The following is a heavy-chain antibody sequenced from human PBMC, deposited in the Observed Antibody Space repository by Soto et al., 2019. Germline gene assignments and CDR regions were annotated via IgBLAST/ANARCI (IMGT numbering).Heavy chain of an antibody. Sequence: PSETLSLTCAVSGYSISSSNWWGWIRQPPGKGLEWIGYIYYSGSTYYNPSLKSRVTMSVDTSKNQFSLKLSSVTAVDTAVYYCARTAPLFCSGGSCYANWFDPWGQATLVTVSS. CDR1: GYSISSSNW. CDR3: ARTAPLFCSGGSCYANWFDP. CDR2: IYYSGST. V-gene: IGHV4-28*01. D-gene: IGHD2-15*01. J-gene: IGHJ5*02.